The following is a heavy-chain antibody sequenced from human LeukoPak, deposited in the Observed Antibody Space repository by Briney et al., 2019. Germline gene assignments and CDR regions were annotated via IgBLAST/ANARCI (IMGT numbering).Heavy chain of an antibody. CDR3: ARDGGRYSYLIYYYYYYMDV. CDR2: IRYDGSNK. V-gene: IGHV3-30*02. Sequence: PGGSLRLSCAASGFTFISYGMHWVRQAPGKGLEWVAFIRYDGSNKYYADSVKGRFTISRDNAKNSLYLQMNSLRAEDTAVYYCARDGGRYSYLIYYYYYYMDVWGKGTTVTVSS. J-gene: IGHJ6*03. CDR1: GFTFISYG. D-gene: IGHD5-18*01.